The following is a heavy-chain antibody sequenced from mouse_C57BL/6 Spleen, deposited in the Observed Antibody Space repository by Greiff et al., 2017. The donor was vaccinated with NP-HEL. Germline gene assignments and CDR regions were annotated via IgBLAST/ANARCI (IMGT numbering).Heavy chain of an antibody. CDR1: GFTFSDYG. J-gene: IGHJ4*01. Sequence: EVKLMESGGGLVKPGGSLKLSCEASGFTFSDYGMHWVRQAPETGLEWVAYISSGRSTIYYADTVKGRFTISSDTAKNTLFLQMTSLRSEDTAMYYCARDSNYSWDYWGQGTSVTVSS. V-gene: IGHV5-17*01. CDR2: ISSGRSTI. CDR3: ARDSNYSWDY. D-gene: IGHD2-5*01.